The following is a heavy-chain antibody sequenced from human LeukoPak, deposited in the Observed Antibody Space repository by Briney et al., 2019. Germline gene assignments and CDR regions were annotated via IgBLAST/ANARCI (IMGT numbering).Heavy chain of an antibody. Sequence: GGSLRLSCAASGFTFSDYWMHWVRQAPGKGLEWVANIKQDGSEKYYVGSVKGRFSISRDNAKNTLYLQMNGLRAEDTAVYYCGRIKVPAITSYYYGVDVWGQGTTITVSS. CDR2: IKQDGSEK. CDR1: GFTFSDYW. D-gene: IGHD2-2*01. J-gene: IGHJ6*01. V-gene: IGHV3-7*03. CDR3: GRIKVPAITSYYYGVDV.